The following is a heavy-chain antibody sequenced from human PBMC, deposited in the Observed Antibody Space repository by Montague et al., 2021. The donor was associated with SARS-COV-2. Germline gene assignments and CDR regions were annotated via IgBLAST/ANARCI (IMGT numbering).Heavy chain of an antibody. J-gene: IGHJ4*02. CDR2: ISYDGSSK. V-gene: IGHV3-30*04. Sequence: SLRLSCAVSGFTSRSYAMHWVRQAPGKGLEWVAVISYDGSSKYYADSVKGRFTIARDNSQNTLNLQMNSLRSDDTSLYYCARGSITIGVKGTGAFDYWGQGTLVTVSS. CDR1: GFTSRSYA. D-gene: IGHD3-9*01. CDR3: ARGSITIGVKGTGAFDY.